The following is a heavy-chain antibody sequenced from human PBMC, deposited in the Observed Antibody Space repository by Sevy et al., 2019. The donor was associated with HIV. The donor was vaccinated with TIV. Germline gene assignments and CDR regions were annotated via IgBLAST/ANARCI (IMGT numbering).Heavy chain of an antibody. CDR2: ISSSSIYI. J-gene: IGHJ6*02. CDR1: GFTFSSYS. CDR3: ARDMDGSGWYGGGGSPYYYYGMDV. Sequence: GGSLRLSCAASGFTFSSYSMTWVRQAPGKGLEWVSCISSSSIYIYYADSVKGRFTISRDNAKNSLYLQMNSLRAEDTAVYYCARDMDGSGWYGGGGSPYYYYGMDVWGQGTTVTVSS. D-gene: IGHD6-19*01. V-gene: IGHV3-21*01.